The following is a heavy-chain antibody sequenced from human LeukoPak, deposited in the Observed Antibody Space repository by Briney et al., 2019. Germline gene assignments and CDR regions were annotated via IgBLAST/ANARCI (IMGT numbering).Heavy chain of an antibody. Sequence: KTSETLSLTCTVSGGSISSSSYYWGWIRQPPGKGLEWIGSIYYSGSTYYNPSLKSRVTISGDTSKNQFSLKLSSVTAADTAVYYCASTTGVVPAALGHMGVWGKGTTVTVSS. J-gene: IGHJ6*03. CDR2: IYYSGST. CDR1: GGSISSSSYY. V-gene: IGHV4-39*01. CDR3: ASTTGVVPAALGHMGV. D-gene: IGHD2-2*01.